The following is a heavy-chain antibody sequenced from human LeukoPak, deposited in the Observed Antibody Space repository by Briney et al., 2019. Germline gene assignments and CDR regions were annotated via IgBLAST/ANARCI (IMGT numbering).Heavy chain of an antibody. V-gene: IGHV4-59*11. Sequence: SETLSLTCTVSGDSITHHYWSWIRQTPGKGLEWVGYIYHTGSTNYNPSLNSRVTILADTSKNQFSLKLRSVTAADTAVYYCARDLVTVTKGFDIWGQGTMVSVSS. CDR3: ARDLVTVTKGFDI. D-gene: IGHD4-17*01. CDR1: GDSITHHY. J-gene: IGHJ3*02. CDR2: IYHTGST.